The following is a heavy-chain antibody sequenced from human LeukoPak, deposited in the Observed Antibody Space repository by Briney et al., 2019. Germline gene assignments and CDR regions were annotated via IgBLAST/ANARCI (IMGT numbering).Heavy chain of an antibody. D-gene: IGHD2-2*02. Sequence: SETLSLTCTVSGGSISSSSYYWGWIRQPPGKGLEWIGSIYYSGSTYYNPSLKSRATISVDTSKNQFSLKLSSVTAADTAVYYCAREYCSSTSCYTDYWGQGTLVTVSS. V-gene: IGHV4-39*07. CDR1: GGSISSSSYY. J-gene: IGHJ4*02. CDR3: AREYCSSTSCYTDY. CDR2: IYYSGST.